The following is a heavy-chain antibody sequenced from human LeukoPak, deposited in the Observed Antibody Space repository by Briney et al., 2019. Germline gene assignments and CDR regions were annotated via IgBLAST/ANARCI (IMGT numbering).Heavy chain of an antibody. V-gene: IGHV1-18*01. CDR1: GYTFTSYS. J-gene: IGHJ4*02. D-gene: IGHD2-8*02. Sequence: ASVKVSCKASGYTFTSYSITWVRQAPGQGLEWMGWISAHNGNTNYAQNLQGRVTMTTDASTSTAYMELRSLRPDDTAVYYCVRNGGTTWWDNFDYWGQGTLVTVSS. CDR3: VRNGGTTWWDNFDY. CDR2: ISAHNGNT.